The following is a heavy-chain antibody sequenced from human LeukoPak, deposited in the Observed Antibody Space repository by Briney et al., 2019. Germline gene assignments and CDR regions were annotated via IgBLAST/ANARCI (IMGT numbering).Heavy chain of an antibody. CDR2: ISAYNGKT. CDR3: AREMDYYGSGSYYLFDP. D-gene: IGHD3-10*01. CDR1: GYTFTSYG. J-gene: IGHJ5*02. V-gene: IGHV1-18*01. Sequence: ASVKVSCKASGYTFTSYGISWVRQAPGQGVERVGWISAYNGKTNYAHKLQGRVTMTTHTSTSTAYMELRSMRSDDTAVYYCAREMDYYGSGSYYLFDPWGQGTLVTVSS.